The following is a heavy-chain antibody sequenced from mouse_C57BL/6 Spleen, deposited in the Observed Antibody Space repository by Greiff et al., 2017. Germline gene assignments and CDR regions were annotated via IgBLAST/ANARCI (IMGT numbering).Heavy chain of an antibody. V-gene: IGHV1-53*01. Sequence: QVQLKQPGTELVKPGASVKLSCKASGYTFTSYWMHWVKQRPGQGLEWIGNINPSTGGTNYNEKFKSKATMTVAKTSSTAYMQLSSLTSADSAVDYCAGKTAQAWFADWGQGTLVTVSA. CDR3: AGKTAQAWFAD. D-gene: IGHD3-2*02. CDR2: INPSTGGT. CDR1: GYTFTSYW. J-gene: IGHJ3*01.